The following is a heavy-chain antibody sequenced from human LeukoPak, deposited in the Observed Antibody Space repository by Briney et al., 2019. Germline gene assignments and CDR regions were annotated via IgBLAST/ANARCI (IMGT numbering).Heavy chain of an antibody. CDR1: GFTFSSSW. J-gene: IGHJ4*02. Sequence: GGSLRLSCAASGFTFSSSWMTWVRQTPGKGLEWVANIKEDGSEKYYVDPVKGRFTISRDNAKNSLYLQMNSLRAEDTALYYCATDVGADWGQGTLVTVSS. CDR3: ATDVGAD. CDR2: IKEDGSEK. V-gene: IGHV3-7*01.